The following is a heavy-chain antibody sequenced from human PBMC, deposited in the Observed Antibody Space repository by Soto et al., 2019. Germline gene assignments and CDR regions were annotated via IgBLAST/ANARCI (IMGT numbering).Heavy chain of an antibody. CDR2: VYYSETT. D-gene: IGHD4-17*01. CDR3: ARTTAVPNTLRSRYCFDY. V-gene: IGHV4-61*01. Sequence: PSETLSLTCSVSGGSVSDKTYYWSWIRQPPGKRLEWIGYVYYSETTNYNPSLKSRVTISVDLSKNRFSLRLSSVTTADTALYYCARTTAVPNTLRSRYCFDYWGLGTPVTVS. CDR1: GGSVSDKTYY. J-gene: IGHJ4*02.